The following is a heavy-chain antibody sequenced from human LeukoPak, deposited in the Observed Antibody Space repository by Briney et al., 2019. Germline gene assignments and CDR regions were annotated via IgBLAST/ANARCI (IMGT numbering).Heavy chain of an antibody. J-gene: IGHJ4*02. Sequence: SVKVSCKASGGTFSSYAISWVRQAPGRGLEWMGGIIPIFGTANYAQKFQGRVTITADESTSTAYMELRSLRSDDTAVYYCARDSFPYSNPYDYWGQGTLVTVSS. CDR1: GGTFSSYA. CDR3: ARDSFPYSNPYDY. CDR2: IIPIFGTA. D-gene: IGHD4-11*01. V-gene: IGHV1-69*13.